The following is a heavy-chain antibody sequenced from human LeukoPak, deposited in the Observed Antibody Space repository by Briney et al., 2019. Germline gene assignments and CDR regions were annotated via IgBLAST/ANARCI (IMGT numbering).Heavy chain of an antibody. D-gene: IGHD3-22*01. CDR1: GGSFSGYY. V-gene: IGHV4-34*01. Sequence: SETLSLTCAVYGGSFSGYYWSWIRQPPGKGLEWVGEINHSGSTNYNPSLKSRVTISVDTSKNQFSLKLSSVTAADTAVYYCARGFSNYYDSSGYSHYYGMDVWGQGTTVTVSS. CDR3: ARGFSNYYDSSGYSHYYGMDV. CDR2: INHSGST. J-gene: IGHJ6*02.